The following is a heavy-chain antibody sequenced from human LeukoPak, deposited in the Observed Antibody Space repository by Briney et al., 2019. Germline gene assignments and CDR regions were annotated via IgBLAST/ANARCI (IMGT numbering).Heavy chain of an antibody. J-gene: IGHJ4*02. V-gene: IGHV3-74*01. CDR2: INTDGIST. D-gene: IGHD3-22*01. CDR1: GFTFSSYW. CDR3: ARDSNTYYYDSSGSSD. Sequence: GGSLRLSCAASGFTFSSYWMHWVSQAPGKGLVWASRINTDGISTSYADSVKGRFTISRDKAKNTLYLQMNSLRAEDTAVYYCARDSNTYYYDSSGSSDWGQGTLVTVSS.